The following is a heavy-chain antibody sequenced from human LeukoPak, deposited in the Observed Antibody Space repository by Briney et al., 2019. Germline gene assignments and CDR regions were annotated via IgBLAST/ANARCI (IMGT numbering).Heavy chain of an antibody. CDR3: ARVHPGYKSAFLRAFDM. J-gene: IGHJ3*02. Sequence: ASVKVSCKASGYTFTSYGISWVRQAPGQGLEWMGWISGYNGKTNYAQKLQGRVTMTTDTSTSTAYMELRSLRSDDTAMYYCARVHPGYKSAFLRAFDMWGQGTMVIVSS. D-gene: IGHD1-14*01. V-gene: IGHV1-18*01. CDR1: GYTFTSYG. CDR2: ISGYNGKT.